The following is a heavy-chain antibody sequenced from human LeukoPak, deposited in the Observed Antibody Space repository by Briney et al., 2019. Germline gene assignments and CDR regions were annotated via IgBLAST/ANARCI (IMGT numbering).Heavy chain of an antibody. V-gene: IGHV3-7*01. Sequence: GGSLTVSRAANGFTLSHCWRRGVGPARGGEVEGVAHINQDGIETFYVDSVKGRFTISRDNAQNSLYLHMHSLRAEDTALYYCARAYSSGWDDAFDIWGQGTMVIVAS. CDR3: ARAYSSGWDDAFDI. D-gene: IGHD6-19*01. J-gene: IGHJ3*02. CDR2: INQDGIET. CDR1: GFTLSHCW.